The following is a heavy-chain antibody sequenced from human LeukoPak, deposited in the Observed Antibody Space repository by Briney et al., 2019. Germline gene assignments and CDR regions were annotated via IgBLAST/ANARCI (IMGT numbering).Heavy chain of an antibody. D-gene: IGHD3-22*01. J-gene: IGHJ6*02. CDR3: ARVNYYDSSGYQHVGSRYYGMDV. CDR2: IWYDGSNK. Sequence: GGSLRLSCAASGFTFSSYGMHWVRQAPGKGLEWVAVIWYDGSNKYYADSVKGRFTISRDNSKNALYLQMNSLRAEDTAVYYCARVNYYDSSGYQHVGSRYYGMDVWGQGTTVTVSS. CDR1: GFTFSSYG. V-gene: IGHV3-33*01.